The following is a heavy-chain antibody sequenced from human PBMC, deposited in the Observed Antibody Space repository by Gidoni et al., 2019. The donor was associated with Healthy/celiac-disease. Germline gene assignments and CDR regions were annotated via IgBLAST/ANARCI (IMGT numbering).Heavy chain of an antibody. Sequence: QLQLQESGPGLVKPSETLSLTCTVSVGSISSSSYYWGWIRQPPGKGLEWIGSIYYSGSTYYNPSLKSRVTISVDTSKNQFSLKLSSVTAADTAVYYCASIETGTTTVDYWGQGTLVTVSS. V-gene: IGHV4-39*01. D-gene: IGHD1-7*01. CDR3: ASIETGTTTVDY. CDR1: VGSISSSSYY. CDR2: IYYSGST. J-gene: IGHJ4*02.